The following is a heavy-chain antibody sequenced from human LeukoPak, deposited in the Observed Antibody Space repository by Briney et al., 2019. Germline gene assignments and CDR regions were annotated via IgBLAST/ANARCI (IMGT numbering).Heavy chain of an antibody. Sequence: PGGSLRLSCAASGFTFSSYAMHWVRQAPGKGLEYVSAISSNGGSTYYANSVKGRFTISRDNAKNSLYLQMNSLRAEDTALYYCAKAGGSGYYNDAFDIWGQGTMVTVS. CDR3: AKAGGSGYYNDAFDI. CDR2: ISSNGGST. V-gene: IGHV3-64*01. J-gene: IGHJ3*02. CDR1: GFTFSSYA. D-gene: IGHD3-22*01.